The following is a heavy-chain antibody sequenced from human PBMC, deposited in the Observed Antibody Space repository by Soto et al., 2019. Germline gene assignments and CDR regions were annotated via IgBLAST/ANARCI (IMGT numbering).Heavy chain of an antibody. CDR2: INAGNGNT. J-gene: IGHJ6*02. Sequence: ASVKVSCKASGYTFTSYAMHWVRQAPGQRLEWMGWINAGNGNTKYSQKFQGRVTITRDTSASTAYMELSSLRSEDMAVYYCARDSRARIPAAGTFHGMDVWGQGTTVTVSS. CDR3: ARDSRARIPAAGTFHGMDV. D-gene: IGHD6-13*01. CDR1: GYTFTSYA. V-gene: IGHV1-3*01.